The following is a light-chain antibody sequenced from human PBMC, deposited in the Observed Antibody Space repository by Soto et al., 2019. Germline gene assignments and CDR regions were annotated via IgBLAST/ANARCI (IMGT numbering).Light chain of an antibody. Sequence: QSVLTQPPSASGSPGQSVTISCTGTSSDVGGYNYVSWYQQHPGKAPKLMIYQVSKRPPVVPDRFSGSKSGHTASLTVSGLQAEDEADYYCRSYAGSNTVVFGGGTKVTVL. J-gene: IGLJ2*01. CDR3: RSYAGSNTVV. CDR1: SSDVGGYNY. V-gene: IGLV2-8*01. CDR2: QVS.